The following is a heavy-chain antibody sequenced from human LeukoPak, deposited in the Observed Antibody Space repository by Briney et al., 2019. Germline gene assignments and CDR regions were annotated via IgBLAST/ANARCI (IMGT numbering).Heavy chain of an antibody. D-gene: IGHD6-6*01. J-gene: IGHJ4*02. CDR3: ARAMSIAARVQTIFDY. CDR2: SYHGGST. Sequence: SETLSLTCTVSGGSISSYYWSWIRQPPGNGLGWNGTSYHGGSTYYSPSLKSRVTISVDTSKNQFSLNLTSVTAADTAVYYCARAMSIAARVQTIFDYWGQGTLVTVSS. CDR1: GGSISSYY. V-gene: IGHV4-59*04.